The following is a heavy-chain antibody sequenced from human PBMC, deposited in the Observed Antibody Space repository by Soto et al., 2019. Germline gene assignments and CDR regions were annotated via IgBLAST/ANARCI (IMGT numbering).Heavy chain of an antibody. V-gene: IGHV1-58*01. D-gene: IGHD6-19*01. J-gene: IGHJ4*02. CDR2: IVVGSGNT. CDR1: GFTFTSSA. Sequence: SVKVSCKASGFTFTSSAVQWVRQARGQRLEWIGWIVVGSGNTNYAQKFQERVTITRDISTSTAYMELSSLRSEDTAVYYCATSLAVAGTHFDYWGQGTLVTVSS. CDR3: ATSLAVAGTHFDY.